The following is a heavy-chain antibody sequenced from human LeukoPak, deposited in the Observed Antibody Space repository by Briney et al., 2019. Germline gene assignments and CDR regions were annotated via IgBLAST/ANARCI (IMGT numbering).Heavy chain of an antibody. D-gene: IGHD6-6*01. CDR3: ARAAYSSLRGGFDI. J-gene: IGHJ3*02. Sequence: GGSLRLSCAPSGFTFSDYYMSWIRQAPGKGLEWVSYISSSSSYTNYADSVKGRFTISRDNAKNSLYLLMNSLRAEDTAVYYCARAAYSSLRGGFDIWGQGTMVTVSS. CDR1: GFTFSDYY. CDR2: ISSSSSYT. V-gene: IGHV3-11*06.